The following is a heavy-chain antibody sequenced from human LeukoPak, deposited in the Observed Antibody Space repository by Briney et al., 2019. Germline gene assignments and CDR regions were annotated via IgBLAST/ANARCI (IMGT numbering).Heavy chain of an antibody. CDR2: INPSGDST. J-gene: IGHJ4*02. CDR3: AKLATSDTGETY. V-gene: IGHV1-46*01. CDR1: GYTFTINH. Sequence: ASVKVSCKASGYTFTINHIHWVRQAPGQGLEWMGVINPSGDSTTYAQNFQGRVTMTRDTSTSTVYMELRSLRSEDTATYYCAKLATSDTGETYWGQGTLVTVSS. D-gene: IGHD3-16*01.